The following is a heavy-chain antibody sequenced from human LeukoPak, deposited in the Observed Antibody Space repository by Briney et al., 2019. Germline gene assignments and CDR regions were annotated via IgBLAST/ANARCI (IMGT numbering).Heavy chain of an antibody. CDR3: ARDRYGSRAYGYYYYYMDV. V-gene: IGHV4-4*07. CDR1: GGSISSYY. CDR2: IYTSGST. D-gene: IGHD4-23*01. Sequence: SETLSLTCTVSGGSISSYYWSWIRQPAGKGLEWIGRIYTSGSTNYNPSLKSRVTMSVDTSKNQFSLKLSSVTAADTAVYYCARDRYGSRAYGYYYYYMDVWGKGTTVTISS. J-gene: IGHJ6*03.